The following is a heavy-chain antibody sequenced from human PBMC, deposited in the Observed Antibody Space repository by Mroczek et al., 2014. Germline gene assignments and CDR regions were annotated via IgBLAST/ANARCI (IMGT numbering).Heavy chain of an antibody. CDR3: ARGGVRGVTSPGY. J-gene: IGHJ4*02. CDR2: INHSGST. V-gene: IGHV4-34*01. D-gene: IGHD3-10*01. Sequence: QVQLQQWGAGLLKPSETLSLTCAVYGGSFSGYYWSWIRQPPGKGLEWIGEINHSGSTNYNPSLKSRVTISVDTSKNQFSLKLSSVTAADTAVYYCARGGVRGVTSPGYWGQGTLVTVSS. CDR1: GGSFSGYY.